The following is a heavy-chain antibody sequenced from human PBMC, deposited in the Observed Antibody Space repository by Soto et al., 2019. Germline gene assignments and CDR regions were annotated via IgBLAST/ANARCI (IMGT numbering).Heavy chain of an antibody. CDR3: ARGLEAGVTIFGGPFDY. CDR1: GFTFSDYY. V-gene: IGHV3-11*06. D-gene: IGHD3-3*01. Sequence: QVQLVESGEGLVKPGGSLRLSCAASGFTFSDYYMSWIRQAPGKGLEWVSYISSSSSYTNYADSVKGRFTISRDNAKNSLYLQMNSLRAEDTAVYYCARGLEAGVTIFGGPFDYWGQGTLVTVSS. J-gene: IGHJ4*02. CDR2: ISSSSSYT.